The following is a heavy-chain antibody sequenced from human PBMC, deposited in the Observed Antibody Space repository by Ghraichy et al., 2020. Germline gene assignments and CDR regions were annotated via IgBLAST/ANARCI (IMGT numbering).Heavy chain of an antibody. V-gene: IGHV3-7*03. CDR2: IRQDGNEK. D-gene: IGHD2/OR15-2a*01. J-gene: IGHJ5*02. Sequence: GGSLRLSCVASGFTFSGYWMQWVRQAPGKGLEWVANIRQDGNEKYYVDSVKGRFTISRDNARNSLYLQMNSLRDEDTAVYYCARRYCNAWGQGTLVTVSS. CDR3: ARRYCNA. CDR1: GFTFSGYW.